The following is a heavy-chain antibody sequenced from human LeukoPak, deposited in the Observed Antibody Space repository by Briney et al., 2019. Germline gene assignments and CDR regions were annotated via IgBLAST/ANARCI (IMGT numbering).Heavy chain of an antibody. Sequence: ASVKVSCKASGYAFTSYAMHWVRQAPGQRLEWMGWINAGNGNTKYSQEFQGRVTITRDTSASTAYMELSSLRSEDTAVYYCARYFHLVGYYFDYWGQGTLVTVSS. J-gene: IGHJ4*02. CDR1: GYAFTSYA. CDR3: ARYFHLVGYYFDY. D-gene: IGHD2/OR15-2a*01. CDR2: INAGNGNT. V-gene: IGHV1-3*03.